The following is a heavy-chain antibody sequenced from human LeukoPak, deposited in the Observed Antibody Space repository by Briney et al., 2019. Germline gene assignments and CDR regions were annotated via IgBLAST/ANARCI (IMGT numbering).Heavy chain of an antibody. CDR2: ISSNSRTI. V-gene: IGHV3-48*04. CDR3: ARGYDSSGYYWLNYFDY. J-gene: IGHJ4*02. Sequence: GGPLRLSCGASGFTFSRYTMNWVRQAPGKGLEWISYISSNSRTIYYADSVKGRFTVSRDNAKNSLFLQMNSLRAEDTAVYYCARGYDSSGYYWLNYFDYWGQGTLVTVSS. D-gene: IGHD3-22*01. CDR1: GFTFSRYT.